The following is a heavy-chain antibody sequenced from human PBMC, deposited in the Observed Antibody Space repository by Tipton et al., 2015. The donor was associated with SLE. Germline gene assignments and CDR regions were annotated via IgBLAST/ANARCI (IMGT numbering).Heavy chain of an antibody. CDR2: IYQSGST. D-gene: IGHD1-20*01. J-gene: IGHJ3*02. Sequence: TLSFTCAVYGGTFRGYWWSWIRQSPGKGLEWIGEIYQSGSTNYSPSLESRISISVDTSKKQVSLKLRSVTAADTAVYYCARHITGNRAFDIWGQGTMVTVSS. CDR3: ARHITGNRAFDI. V-gene: IGHV4-34*01. CDR1: GGTFRGYW.